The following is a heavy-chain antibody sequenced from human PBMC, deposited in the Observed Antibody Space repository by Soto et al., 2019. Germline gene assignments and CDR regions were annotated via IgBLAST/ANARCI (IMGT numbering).Heavy chain of an antibody. V-gene: IGHV3-49*05. D-gene: IGHD1-1*01. CDR3: XTTIDSTWNQSDNWFDP. CDR2: IRSKAYGGTT. J-gene: IGHJ5*02. Sequence: KPGGSLRLSCTASGFTFGDYAMSWFRQAPGKGLEWVGFIRSKAYGGTTEYAASVKGRFTISRDDSKSIAYLQMNSLKTEDTAVYYCXTTIDSTWNQSDNWFDPWGQGTLVTVSS. CDR1: GFTFGDYA.